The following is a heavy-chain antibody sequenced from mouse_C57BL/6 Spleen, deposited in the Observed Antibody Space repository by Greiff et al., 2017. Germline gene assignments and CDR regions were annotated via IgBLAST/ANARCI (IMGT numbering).Heavy chain of an antibody. V-gene: IGHV1-22*01. CDR1: GYTFTDYN. D-gene: IGHD2-4*01. CDR3: ARQTYDYDGAWFAY. J-gene: IGHJ3*01. CDR2: INPNNGGT. Sequence: VQLQQSGPELVKPGASVKMSCKASGYTFTDYNMHWVKQSHGKSLEWIGYINPNNGGTSYNQKFKGKATLTVNKSSSTAYMELRSLTSEDSAVYYCARQTYDYDGAWFAYWGQGTLVTVSA.